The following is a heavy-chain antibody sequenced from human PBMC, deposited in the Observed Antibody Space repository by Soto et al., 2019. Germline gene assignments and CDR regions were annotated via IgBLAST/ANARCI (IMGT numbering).Heavy chain of an antibody. J-gene: IGHJ4*02. CDR1: GGSISSGGYY. V-gene: IGHV4-31*03. Sequence: SETLSLTCTVSGGSISSGGYYWTWIRQYPGKGLEWIGYIYYSGSTHYNPSLKRRVTISVDKSKNQFSLNLTSMTAADTAVYYCASGQRSPYFDCWGQGTLVTVSS. D-gene: IGHD5-12*01. CDR3: ASGQRSPYFDC. CDR2: IYYSGST.